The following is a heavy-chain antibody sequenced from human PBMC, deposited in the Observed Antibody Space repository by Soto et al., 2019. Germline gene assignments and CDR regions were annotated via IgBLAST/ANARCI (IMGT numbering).Heavy chain of an antibody. D-gene: IGHD6-13*01. J-gene: IGHJ5*02. V-gene: IGHV5-51*01. CDR2: IYPGDSDT. CDR3: ARHTSEWQQLGGRFDP. CDR1: GYSFTSYW. Sequence: RGESLKISCKGSGYSFTSYWIGWVRQMPGKGLEWMGIIYPGDSDTRYSPSFQGQVTISADKSISTAYLQWSSLKASDTAMYYCARHTSEWQQLGGRFDPWGQGTLVPASS.